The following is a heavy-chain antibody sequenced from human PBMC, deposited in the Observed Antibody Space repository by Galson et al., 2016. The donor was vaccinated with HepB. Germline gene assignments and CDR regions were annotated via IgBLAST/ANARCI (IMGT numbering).Heavy chain of an antibody. Sequence: SETLSLTCTVSGGSITNFYWTWVRQPPGKGLEWIGYIYNSGSTNYNPSLKSPVTISVDTSKNTFSLKLSSVIAADTAVYYCASSPSGSYIRWFDPWGQGTLVTVSS. D-gene: IGHD1-26*01. CDR2: IYNSGST. J-gene: IGHJ5*02. V-gene: IGHV4-59*01. CDR1: GGSITNFY. CDR3: ASSPSGSYIRWFDP.